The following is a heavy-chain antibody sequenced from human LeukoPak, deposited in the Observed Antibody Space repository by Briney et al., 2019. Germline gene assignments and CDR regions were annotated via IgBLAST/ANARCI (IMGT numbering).Heavy chain of an antibody. CDR3: ARLRVYDILTGYYSYWFDP. V-gene: IGHV4-59*08. D-gene: IGHD3-9*01. CDR1: GGSISSYY. J-gene: IGHJ5*02. CDR2: IYYSGST. Sequence: PSETLSLTCTVSGGSISSYYWSWIRQPPGKGLEWIGYIYYSGSTNYNPSLQSRVTISVDTSKNQFSLKLSSVTAADTAVYYCARLRVYDILTGYYSYWFDPWGQGTLVTVSS.